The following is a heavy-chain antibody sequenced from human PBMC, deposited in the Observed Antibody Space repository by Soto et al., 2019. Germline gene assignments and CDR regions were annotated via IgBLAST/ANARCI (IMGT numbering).Heavy chain of an antibody. V-gene: IGHV4-59*04. Sequence: PSEILSLTCTVSGSPISSYYWSWFRQPPGQGLEWVGSIYSGGSTYYNPSLKSRVTLSVDATQNQFSLRLTSVTAADTAVYYCARRHSATWLFDYWGLGTLVTVSS. J-gene: IGHJ4*02. CDR1: GSPISSYY. CDR3: ARRHSATWLFDY. D-gene: IGHD3-9*01. CDR2: IYSGGST.